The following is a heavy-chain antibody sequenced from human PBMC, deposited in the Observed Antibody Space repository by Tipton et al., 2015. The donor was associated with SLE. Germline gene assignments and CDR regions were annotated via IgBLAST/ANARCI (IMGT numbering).Heavy chain of an antibody. CDR1: GGPISSHY. Sequence: TLSLTFTVSGGPISSHYRSWIRQPPGKGLEWIGYIYYSGSTNYKPSLQSRVTISVDTSKHQFSLKLSSVTAADTAVYYCARGPYYDYGDEMYAFDIWGQGTMVTVSS. D-gene: IGHD4-17*01. CDR3: ARGPYYDYGDEMYAFDI. V-gene: IGHV4-59*11. CDR2: IYYSGST. J-gene: IGHJ3*02.